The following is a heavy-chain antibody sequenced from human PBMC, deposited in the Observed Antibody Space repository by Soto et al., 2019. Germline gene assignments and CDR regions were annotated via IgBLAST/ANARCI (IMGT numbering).Heavy chain of an antibody. J-gene: IGHJ4*02. CDR3: ARGRVPGWMVRGDRDY. Sequence: PSETLSLTCTVSGGSISSSGYYWSWIRQPPGKGLEWIGEINHSGSTNYNPSLKSRVTISVDTSKNQFSLKLSSVTAADTAVYYCARGRVPGWMVRGDRDYWGQGTLVTVSS. D-gene: IGHD3-10*01. CDR2: INHSGST. V-gene: IGHV4-39*07. CDR1: GGSISSSGYY.